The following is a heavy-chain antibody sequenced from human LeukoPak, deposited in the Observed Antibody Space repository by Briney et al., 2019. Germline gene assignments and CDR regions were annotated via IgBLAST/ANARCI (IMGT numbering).Heavy chain of an antibody. CDR1: GSTATRPC. Sequence: TGGCLSPSYPPSGSTATRPCMGWVRQAPGKGLEWVSAISGSGGSTYYADSVKGRFTISRDNSKNTLYLQMNSLRAEDTAVYYRSKRLKIVGGSARYWSQGTLVTVSS. CDR2: ISGSGGST. V-gene: IGHV3-23*01. CDR3: SKRLKIVGGSARY. J-gene: IGHJ4*02. D-gene: IGHD3-22*01.